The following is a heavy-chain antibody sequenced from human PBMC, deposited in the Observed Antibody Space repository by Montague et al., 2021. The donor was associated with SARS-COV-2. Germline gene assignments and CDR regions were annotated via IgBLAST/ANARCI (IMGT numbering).Heavy chain of an antibody. V-gene: IGHV4-31*01. J-gene: IGHJ4*02. CDR1: GGSISSGGYY. CDR2: IYYSGST. D-gene: IGHD6-13*01. CDR3: ARSEFPSYSVSPFDY. Sequence: TLSLTCIVSGGSISSGGYYWSWIRQHPGKGLVGIGYIYYSGSTYYNPSLKSPLSISLDTSKNHFSLRLISVTAADTAVYYCARSEFPSYSVSPFDYWGQGTLVTVSS.